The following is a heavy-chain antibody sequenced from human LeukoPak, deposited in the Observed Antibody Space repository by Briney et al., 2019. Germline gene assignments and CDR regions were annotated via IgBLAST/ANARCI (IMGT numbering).Heavy chain of an antibody. J-gene: IGHJ5*02. CDR2: MYYSGST. CDR1: GGSISSSSYY. Sequence: SETLSLTCTVSGGSISSSSYYWGWIRQPPGKGLEWIGSMYYSGSTYYNPSLKSRVTISVDTSKNQFSLKLSSVTAADTAVYYCARVIVDRGFDPWGQGTLVTVS. V-gene: IGHV4-39*07. CDR3: ARVIVDRGFDP. D-gene: IGHD3-22*01.